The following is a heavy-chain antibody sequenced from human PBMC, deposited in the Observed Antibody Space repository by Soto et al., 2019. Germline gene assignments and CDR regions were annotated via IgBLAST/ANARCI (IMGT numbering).Heavy chain of an antibody. CDR2: IYYSGST. CDR3: ARRYGIAFDI. CDR1: GGSISSYY. D-gene: IGHD1-20*01. Sequence: SETLSLTCTVSGGSISSYYWSWIRQPPGKGLEWIGYIYYSGSTNYNPSLKSRVTISVDTSKNQFSLKLSSVTAADTAVYYCARRYGIAFDIWGQGTMVTVSS. J-gene: IGHJ3*02. V-gene: IGHV4-59*08.